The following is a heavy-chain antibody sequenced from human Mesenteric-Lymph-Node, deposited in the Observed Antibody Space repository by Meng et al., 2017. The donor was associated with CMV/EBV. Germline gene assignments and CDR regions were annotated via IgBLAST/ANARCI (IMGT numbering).Heavy chain of an antibody. Sequence: ASVKVSCKTSGYPFSGYNLHWVRQAPGQGPEWVGNINPSSGVTKYSQKFEGRVTVTRDASISTIYMELSGLRSDDTAVYYCASPTHYDSSGWVYWGQGTLVTVSS. D-gene: IGHD3-22*01. CDR1: GYPFSGYN. J-gene: IGHJ4*02. CDR3: ASPTHYDSSGWVY. V-gene: IGHV1-2*02. CDR2: INPSSGVT.